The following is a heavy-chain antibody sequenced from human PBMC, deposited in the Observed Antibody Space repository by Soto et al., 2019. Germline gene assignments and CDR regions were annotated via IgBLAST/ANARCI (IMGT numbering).Heavy chain of an antibody. CDR1: VFTFSNSA. V-gene: IGHV3-64D*06. Sequence: GSLRLSCSAPVFTFSNSAMYWVRQAPGKGLEYVATITSYGGTTYYADSVRGRFTISRDNSKNILYLQMSSLRPEDTAVYYCVKGEVMIFGVVTFDRWAQGTLLTVSS. D-gene: IGHD3-3*01. CDR2: ITSYGGTT. J-gene: IGHJ5*02. CDR3: VKGEVMIFGVVTFDR.